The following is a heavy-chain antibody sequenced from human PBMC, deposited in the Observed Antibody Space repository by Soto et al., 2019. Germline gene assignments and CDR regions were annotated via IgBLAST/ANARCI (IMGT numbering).Heavy chain of an antibody. CDR2: IYYSGST. CDR1: GGSISRGGYY. V-gene: IGHV4-31*03. CDR3: AREGGSCSCADY. J-gene: IGHJ4*02. Sequence: TLSLTCTVSGGSISRGGYYWSWIRQHPGKGLEWIGYIYYSGSTYYNPSLKSRVTISVDTSKNQFSLKLSSVTAADTAVYYCAREGGSCSCADYWGQGTLVTVSS. D-gene: IGHD2-15*01.